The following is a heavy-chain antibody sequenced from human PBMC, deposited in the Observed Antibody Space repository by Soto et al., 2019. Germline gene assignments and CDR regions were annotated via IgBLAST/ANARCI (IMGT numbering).Heavy chain of an antibody. V-gene: IGHV3-9*01. CDR1: GFTFDDYA. J-gene: IGHJ4*02. D-gene: IGHD6-13*01. CDR2: ISWNSGSI. Sequence: SLRLSCAASGFTFDDYAMHWVRQAPGKGLEWVSGISWNSGSIGYADSVKGRFTISRDNAKNSLYLQMNSLRAEDTALYYCAKAGGSSATYFFDYWGQGTLVTVSS. CDR3: AKAGGSSATYFFDY.